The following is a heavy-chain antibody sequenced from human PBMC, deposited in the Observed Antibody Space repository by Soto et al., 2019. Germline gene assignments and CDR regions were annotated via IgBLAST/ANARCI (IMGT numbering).Heavy chain of an antibody. CDR1: GGSISSGGYY. V-gene: IGHV4-31*03. Sequence: QVQLQESGPGLVKPSQTLSLTCTVSGGSISSGGYYWSWIRQHPGKGLEWIGYIYYSGSTYYNPSLKSRVTISVDTSKNQFSLKLSSVTAADTAMYYCARDRDHTHRGMPLMIGVAFDIWGQGTMVTVSS. D-gene: IGHD2-8*01. CDR2: IYYSGST. J-gene: IGHJ3*02. CDR3: ARDRDHTHRGMPLMIGVAFDI.